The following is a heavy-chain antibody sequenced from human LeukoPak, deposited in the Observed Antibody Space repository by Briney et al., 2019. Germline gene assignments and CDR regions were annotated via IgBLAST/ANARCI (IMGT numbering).Heavy chain of an antibody. CDR3: TRRYCSGGSCYSDY. CDR1: GFTFSDSG. V-gene: IGHV3-73*01. Sequence: GVSLRLSCAASGFTFSDSGMHWVRQASGKGLEWVGRIRSRANSYATAYAASVRGRFTISRDDSKNTAYLQMNSLRTEDTAVYCCTRRYCSGGSCYSDYWGQGTLVTGSS. D-gene: IGHD2-15*01. J-gene: IGHJ4*02. CDR2: IRSRANSYAT.